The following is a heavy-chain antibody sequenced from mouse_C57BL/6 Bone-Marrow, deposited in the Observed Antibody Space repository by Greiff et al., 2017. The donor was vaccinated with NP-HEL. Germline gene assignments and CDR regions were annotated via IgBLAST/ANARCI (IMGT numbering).Heavy chain of an antibody. Sequence: EVQLVESGGGLVQPKGSLKLSCAASGFTFNTYAMHWVRQAPGKGLEWVARIRRKSSNYATYYADSVKDSFTISRDDSQSMLYLQMNNLKTEDTAMYYCVGAQATWGDYWGQGTSVTVSS. CDR2: IRRKSSNYAT. V-gene: IGHV10-3*01. CDR3: VGAQATWGDY. J-gene: IGHJ4*01. CDR1: GFTFNTYA. D-gene: IGHD3-2*02.